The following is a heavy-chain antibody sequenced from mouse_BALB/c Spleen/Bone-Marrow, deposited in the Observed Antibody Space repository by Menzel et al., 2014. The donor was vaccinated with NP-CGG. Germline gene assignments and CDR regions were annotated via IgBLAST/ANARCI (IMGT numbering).Heavy chain of an antibody. CDR1: GYTFTAYV. D-gene: IGHD2-4*01. V-gene: IGHV1-14*01. CDR2: INPYNDGT. Sequence: LVESGPELVKPGASVKMSCKASGYTFTAYVMHWVKQKPGQGLEWIGYINPYNDGTKYNEMFKGKATLTSDKSSSTAYMELSSLTSEDSAVYYCAREGGLRRGDYYAMDYWGQVTSVTVSS. J-gene: IGHJ4*01. CDR3: AREGGLRRGDYYAMDY.